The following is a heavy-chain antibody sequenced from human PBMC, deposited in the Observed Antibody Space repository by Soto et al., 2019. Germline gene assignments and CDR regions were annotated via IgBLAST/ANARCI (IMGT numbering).Heavy chain of an antibody. Sequence: GXSVKVSSTAFGYPFTGYGIIWVRQTPGQGLEWMGWISAYNGNTNYAQKLQCRVTMTTDTSTSTAYMELRSLRSDDTAVYYCARTYYDFWSGHQYYYYYGMDVWGQGTTVTVSS. CDR1: GYPFTGYG. J-gene: IGHJ6*02. CDR3: ARTYYDFWSGHQYYYYYGMDV. CDR2: ISAYNGNT. D-gene: IGHD3-3*01. V-gene: IGHV1-18*01.